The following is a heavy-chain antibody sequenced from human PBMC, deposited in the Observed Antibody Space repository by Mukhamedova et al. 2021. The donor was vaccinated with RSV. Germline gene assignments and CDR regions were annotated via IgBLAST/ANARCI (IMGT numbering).Heavy chain of an antibody. J-gene: IGHJ6*03. Sequence: GWVANIKQDGSEKYYVDSVKGRFTISRDNAKNSLYLQMNSLRAEDTAVYYCARSVVVVAATTNYYYYYMDVWGKGTTVTVSS. CDR2: IKQDGSEK. CDR3: ARSVVVVAATTNYYYYYMDV. D-gene: IGHD2-15*01. V-gene: IGHV3-7*03.